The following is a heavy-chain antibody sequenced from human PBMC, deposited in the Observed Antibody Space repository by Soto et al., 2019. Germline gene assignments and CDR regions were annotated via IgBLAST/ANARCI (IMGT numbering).Heavy chain of an antibody. CDR3: AGGEMSTISFDY. Sequence: PGGSLRLSCAASGFTFSDYYMSWIRQAPGKGLEWVSYITSDGSPIYYADSVRGRFTISRDSAKNSVSLQMNSLRAEGTAMYYCAGGEMSTISFDYWGQGTLGTVSS. CDR2: ITSDGSPI. V-gene: IGHV3-11*01. CDR1: GFTFSDYY. J-gene: IGHJ4*02. D-gene: IGHD1-1*01.